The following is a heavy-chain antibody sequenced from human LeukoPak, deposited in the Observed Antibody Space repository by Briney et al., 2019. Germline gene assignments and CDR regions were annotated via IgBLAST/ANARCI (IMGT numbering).Heavy chain of an antibody. Sequence: ASETLSLTCAVYGGSFSGYYWSWIRQPPGKGLEWIGEINHSGSTNYNPSLKSRVTISVDTSKNQFSLKLSSVTAADTAVYYCAGRKRGFHYWGQGTLVTVSS. V-gene: IGHV4-34*01. J-gene: IGHJ4*02. CDR2: INHSGST. D-gene: IGHD3-16*01. CDR3: AGRKRGFHY. CDR1: GGSFSGYY.